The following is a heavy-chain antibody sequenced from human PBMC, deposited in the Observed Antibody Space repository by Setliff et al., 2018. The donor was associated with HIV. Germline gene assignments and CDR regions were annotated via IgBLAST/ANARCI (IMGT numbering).Heavy chain of an antibody. V-gene: IGHV1-69*05. CDR3: ARAPYSSSWGLDY. CDR1: GYTFTNYY. J-gene: IGHJ4*02. Sequence: SVKVSCKASGYTFTNYYMHWVRQAPGQGLEWMGGIFPIFGTANYAQKFQGRVTITTDESTSTAYMELSSLRSEDTAVYYCARAPYSSSWGLDYWGQGTLVTVSS. D-gene: IGHD6-13*01. CDR2: IFPIFGTA.